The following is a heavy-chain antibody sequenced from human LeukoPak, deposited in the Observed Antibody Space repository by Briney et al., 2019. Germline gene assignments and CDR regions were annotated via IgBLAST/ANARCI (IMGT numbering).Heavy chain of an antibody. Sequence: GSLRLSCAASGFTFSSNYMSWVRQAPGKGLEWVSNIYSGGSTYYADSVKGRFTISRDNSKNTLYLQMNSLSAEETAVYYCARDPPLNYYGSGSQYYYYYYGMDVWGQGTTVTVSS. CDR1: GFTFSSNY. D-gene: IGHD3-10*01. V-gene: IGHV3-53*01. J-gene: IGHJ6*02. CDR2: IYSGGST. CDR3: ARDPPLNYYGSGSQYYYYYYGMDV.